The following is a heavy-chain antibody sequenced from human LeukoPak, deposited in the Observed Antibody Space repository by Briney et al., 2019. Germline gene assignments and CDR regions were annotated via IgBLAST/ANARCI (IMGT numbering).Heavy chain of an antibody. V-gene: IGHV3-11*01. CDR2: ISSSGSTI. Sequence: GLSLRLSCAASGFTFSDYYMSWIRQAPGKGLDWVSYISSSGSTIYYAASVKGRFTISRDNAKNSLYLQMNSLRAEDTAVYYCARAGSYGGYYYYYMDVWGKGTTVTVSS. D-gene: IGHD4/OR15-4a*01. J-gene: IGHJ6*03. CDR1: GFTFSDYY. CDR3: ARAGSYGGYYYYYMDV.